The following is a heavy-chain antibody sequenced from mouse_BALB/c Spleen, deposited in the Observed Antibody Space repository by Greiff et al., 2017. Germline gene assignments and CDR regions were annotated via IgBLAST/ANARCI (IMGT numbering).Heavy chain of an antibody. CDR2: IDPENGNT. CDR1: GFNIKDYY. CDR3: ARSSYFDY. Sequence: EVMLVESGAELVRPGALVKLSCKASGFNIKDYYMHWVKQRPEQGLEWIGWIDPENGNTIYDPKFQGKASITADTSSNTAYLQLSSLTSEDTAVYYCARSSYFDYWGQGTTLTVSS. V-gene: IGHV14-1*02. J-gene: IGHJ2*01.